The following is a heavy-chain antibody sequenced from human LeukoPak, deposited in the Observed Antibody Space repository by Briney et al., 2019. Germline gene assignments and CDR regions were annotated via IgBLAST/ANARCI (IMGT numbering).Heavy chain of an antibody. CDR1: GGSISSSSYH. CDR2: IYYSGST. V-gene: IGHV4-39*07. Sequence: PSETLSLTCTVSGGSISSSSYHWGWIRQPPGKGLEWIGSIYYSGSTYYSPSLKSRVTISVDTSKNQFSLKLSSVTAADTAVYYCARDSPKYYFDIWGQGTMVTVSS. CDR3: ARDSPKYYFDI. D-gene: IGHD2/OR15-2a*01. J-gene: IGHJ3*02.